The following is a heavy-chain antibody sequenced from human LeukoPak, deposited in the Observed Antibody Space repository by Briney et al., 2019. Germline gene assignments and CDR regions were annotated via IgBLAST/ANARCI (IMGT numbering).Heavy chain of an antibody. J-gene: IGHJ3*02. Sequence: SQTLSLTCTVSGGSISTYYWSWIRQPPGKGLEWIAYIDYRGSTTYNPSLRSRVTISVDTSRNQFSLKLSSVTAADTAVYYCARSRSGYSYDHAAFEIWGQGTMVTVSS. CDR1: GGSISTYY. CDR3: ARSRSGYSYDHAAFEI. D-gene: IGHD5-18*01. V-gene: IGHV4-59*01. CDR2: IDYRGST.